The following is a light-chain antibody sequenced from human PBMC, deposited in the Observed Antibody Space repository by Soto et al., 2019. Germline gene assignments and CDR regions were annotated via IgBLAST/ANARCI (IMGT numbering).Light chain of an antibody. CDR1: QSISRY. J-gene: IGKJ1*01. CDR2: AAS. V-gene: IGKV1-39*01. Sequence: DIQMTQSPSSLSASVGDRITITCRASQSISRYLNWYQHKPGKAPKLLINAASSLERGVPSRFSGGGFGTDFTLNISSLQPDDFATYYCQQNYRATPWTFGQGTKVEVK. CDR3: QQNYRATPWT.